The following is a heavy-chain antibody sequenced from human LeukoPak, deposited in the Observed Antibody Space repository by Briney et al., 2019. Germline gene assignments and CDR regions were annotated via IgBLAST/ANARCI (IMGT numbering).Heavy chain of an antibody. V-gene: IGHV3-23*01. CDR1: GFTLSSYA. CDR3: ARDLGDYPYYYYMDV. D-gene: IGHD4-17*01. Sequence: GGSLRLSCAASGFTLSSYAMSWVRQGPGKGLEWVSAISVSGNTYHADSVKGRFTISRDSYKNTLYLQMNSLRAEDTAVYYCARDLGDYPYYYYMDVWGKGTTVTISS. CDR2: ISVSGNT. J-gene: IGHJ6*03.